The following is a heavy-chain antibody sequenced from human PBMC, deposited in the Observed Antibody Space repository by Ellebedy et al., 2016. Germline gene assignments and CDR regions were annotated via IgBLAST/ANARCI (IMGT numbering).Heavy chain of an antibody. CDR1: GYPLTAYD. D-gene: IGHD2-15*01. CDR2: MNPDSGNT. V-gene: IGHV1-8*01. J-gene: IGHJ1*01. CDR3: ARGRCHGDKCYSSYFYH. Sequence: ASVKVSCXASGYPLTAYDINWVRQVTGQGLEWMGWMNPDSGNTGYAQKFQGRVTMTKNTSARTAYMELNSLGSEDTAVYYCARGRCHGDKCYSSYFYHWGQGTLVTVSS.